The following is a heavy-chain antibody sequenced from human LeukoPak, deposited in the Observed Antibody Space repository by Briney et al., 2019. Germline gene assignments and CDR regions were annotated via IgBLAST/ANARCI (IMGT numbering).Heavy chain of an antibody. CDR3: ARGGGRCSSTSCYWFDP. D-gene: IGHD2-2*01. CDR1: GYTFTSYY. J-gene: IGHJ5*02. Sequence: ASVKVSCKASGYTFTSYYMHWVRQAPGQGLEGMGIINPSGGSTSYAQKFQGRVTMTRDMSTSTVYMELSSLRSEDTAVYYCARGGGRCSSTSCYWFDPWGQGTLVTVSS. V-gene: IGHV1-46*01. CDR2: INPSGGST.